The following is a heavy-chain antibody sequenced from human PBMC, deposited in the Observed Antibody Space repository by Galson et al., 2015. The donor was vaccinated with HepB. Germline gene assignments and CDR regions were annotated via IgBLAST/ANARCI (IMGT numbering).Heavy chain of an antibody. CDR3: ARDRGQLVQTGPRLRYFDY. Sequence: SVKVSCKASGYTFTGYYMHWVRQAPGQGLEWMGWINPNSGGTNYAQKFQGRVTMTRDTSISTAYMELSRLRSDDTAVYYCARDRGQLVQTGPRLRYFDYWGQGTLVTVSS. D-gene: IGHD6-6*01. CDR2: INPNSGGT. V-gene: IGHV1-2*02. J-gene: IGHJ4*02. CDR1: GYTFTGYY.